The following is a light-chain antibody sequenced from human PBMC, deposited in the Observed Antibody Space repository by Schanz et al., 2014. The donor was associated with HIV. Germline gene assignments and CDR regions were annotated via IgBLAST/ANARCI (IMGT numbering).Light chain of an antibody. J-gene: IGKJ2*01. CDR1: QRLSSSY. Sequence: EIVLTQSPGSLSLSPGGRATLSCGASQRLSSSYLAWYQQKRDQPPRLVIYGASTRATGIPDRFSGSGSGTDFTLTISRLASEDFAVYYCQQYGSSPPRYTFGQGTKVEI. V-gene: IGKV3-20*01. CDR2: GAS. CDR3: QQYGSSPPRYT.